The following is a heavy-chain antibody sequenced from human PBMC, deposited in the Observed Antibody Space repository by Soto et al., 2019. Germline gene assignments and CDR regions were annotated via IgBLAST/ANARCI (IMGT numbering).Heavy chain of an antibody. CDR3: ARYTTGYSYGYADS. J-gene: IGHJ4*02. CDR1: GYTFTSYD. D-gene: IGHD5-18*01. CDR2: MNHNSGNT. V-gene: IGHV1-8*01. Sequence: QVQLVQSGAEVKKPGASVKVSCKASGYTFTSYDINWVRQATGQGLEWMGWMNHNSGNTGYAQKFQGRVTMTRNTSISTAYMELSSLRCEDTAVYYGARYTTGYSYGYADSWGQGTLVTVSS.